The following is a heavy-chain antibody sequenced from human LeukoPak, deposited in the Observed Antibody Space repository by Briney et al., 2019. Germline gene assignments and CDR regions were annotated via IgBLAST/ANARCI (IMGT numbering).Heavy chain of an antibody. CDR3: ARQGARGQQLVLDY. D-gene: IGHD6-13*01. Sequence: SETLSLTCTVSGGSISSSSYYWGWIRQPPGKGLEWIGYIYTSGSTNYNPSLKSRVTISVDTSKSQFSLKLSSVTAADTAVYYCARQGARGQQLVLDYWGQGTLVTVSS. V-gene: IGHV4-61*05. J-gene: IGHJ4*02. CDR1: GGSISSSSYY. CDR2: IYTSGST.